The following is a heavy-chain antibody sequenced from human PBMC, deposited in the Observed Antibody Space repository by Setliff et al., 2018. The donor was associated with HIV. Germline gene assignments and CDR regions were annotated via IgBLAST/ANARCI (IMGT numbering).Heavy chain of an antibody. J-gene: IGHJ3*02. D-gene: IGHD2-2*02. Sequence: VASVKVSCKASGYTFTSYYMHWVRQAPGQGLEWMGMVYPSDGSTSYAQKFQGRVTMTRDTSTSTIYMELNSLTSEDTAVYYCARDNTAFDIWGKGTMVTVSS. V-gene: IGHV1-46*01. CDR2: VYPSDGST. CDR1: GYTFTSYY. CDR3: ARDNTAFDI.